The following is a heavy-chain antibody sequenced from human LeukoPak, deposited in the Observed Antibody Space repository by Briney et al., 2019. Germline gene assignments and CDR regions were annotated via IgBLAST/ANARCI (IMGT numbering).Heavy chain of an antibody. D-gene: IGHD3-22*01. CDR3: QKDISGWGAIDI. CDR1: NGSISGNTYY. J-gene: IGHJ3*02. V-gene: IGHV4-39*01. Sequence: SETLSLTCIVSNGSISGNTYYWDWVRQPPGKGLEWIGSIYYSGTTYYNPSLKSRVTILANTPKNQFSLKLSSVTAADTAVYYCQKDISGWGAIDIWGQGTMVTVSS. CDR2: IYYSGTT.